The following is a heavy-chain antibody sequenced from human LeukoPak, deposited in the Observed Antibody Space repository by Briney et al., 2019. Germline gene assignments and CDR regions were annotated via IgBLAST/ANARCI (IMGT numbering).Heavy chain of an antibody. CDR2: ISSGSTDI. J-gene: IGHJ4*02. D-gene: IGHD2/OR15-2a*01. V-gene: IGHV3-21*01. CDR3: ARDDPTFY. CDR1: GFTFSTYS. Sequence: GGSLRLSCAASGFTFSTYSMNWVRQAPGKGLEWVSSISSGSTDIYHADSVKGRFTISRDNAQNSLYPQMNSLRAEDTAVYYCARDDPTFYWGQGTLVTVSS.